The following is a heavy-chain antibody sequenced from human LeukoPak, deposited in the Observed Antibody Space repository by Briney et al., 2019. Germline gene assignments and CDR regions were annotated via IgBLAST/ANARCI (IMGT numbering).Heavy chain of an antibody. J-gene: IGHJ5*02. CDR3: ARQSYGGSGSYHWFDP. V-gene: IGHV4-39*01. Sequence: SETLSLTCTVSGGSINSTNYYWGWLRLPPGKGLEWIGSVSYTGNTFYKLSPKSRLTISVDTSKNQFSLELSSVTAADTALYFCARQSYGGSGSYHWFDPWGQGTLVTVSS. CDR1: GGSINSTNYY. CDR2: VSYTGNT. D-gene: IGHD3-10*01.